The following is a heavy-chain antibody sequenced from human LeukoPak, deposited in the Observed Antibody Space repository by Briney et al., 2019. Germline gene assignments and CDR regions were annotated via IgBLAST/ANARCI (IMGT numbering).Heavy chain of an antibody. Sequence: ASVKVSCKASGYTFTGYYMHWVRQAPGQGLEWMGWINPNSGGTNYAQKFQGRVTMTRDTSISTAYMEPSRLRSDDTAVYYCATTRVVHDAFDIWGQGTMVTVSS. CDR2: INPNSGGT. CDR3: ATTRVVHDAFDI. V-gene: IGHV1-2*02. J-gene: IGHJ3*02. CDR1: GYTFTGYY.